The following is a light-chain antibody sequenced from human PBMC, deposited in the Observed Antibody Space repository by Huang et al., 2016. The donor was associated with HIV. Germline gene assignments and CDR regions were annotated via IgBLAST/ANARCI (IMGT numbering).Light chain of an antibody. Sequence: IQLTQSPSSLSASVGDSFTITCRASQGIGSDLAWYQQKPGKAPRVLIYGASTLQSGVPSRFSGSGSGTDFTLTISSLQAEDFATYYCQQLNDYPLTFGGGTKVEFK. CDR1: QGIGSD. CDR3: QQLNDYPLT. J-gene: IGKJ4*01. CDR2: GAS. V-gene: IGKV1-9*01.